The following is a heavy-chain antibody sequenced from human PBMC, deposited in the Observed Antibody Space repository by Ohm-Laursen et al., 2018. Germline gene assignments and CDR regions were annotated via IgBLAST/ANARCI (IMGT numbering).Heavy chain of an antibody. D-gene: IGHD3-22*01. CDR1: GFTFSRYT. CDR3: ARGAAADTSGYYFSPDY. Sequence: SLRLSCSASGFTFSRYTMHWVRQSPGKGLEWVAVMWYDGSHQYSADSVKGRLTISRVNSKNTLSLQMSTLRAEDTAVYYCARGAAADTSGYYFSPDYWGQGTLVTVSS. V-gene: IGHV3-33*01. CDR2: MWYDGSHQ. J-gene: IGHJ4*02.